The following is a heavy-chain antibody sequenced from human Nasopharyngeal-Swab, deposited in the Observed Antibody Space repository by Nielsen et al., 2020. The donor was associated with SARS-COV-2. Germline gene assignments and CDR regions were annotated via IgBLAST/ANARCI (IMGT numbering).Heavy chain of an antibody. CDR3: ARGPTEVTMIVVVHFDY. CDR1: GGSISSSSYY. V-gene: IGHV4-39*01. CDR2: IYYSGST. J-gene: IGHJ4*02. D-gene: IGHD3-22*01. Sequence: SETLSLTCTVSGGSISSSSYYWGWIRQPPGKGLEWIGSIYYSGSTYYNPSLKSRVTISVDTSKNQFSLKLSSVTAADTAVYYCARGPTEVTMIVVVHFDYWGQGTLVPSPQ.